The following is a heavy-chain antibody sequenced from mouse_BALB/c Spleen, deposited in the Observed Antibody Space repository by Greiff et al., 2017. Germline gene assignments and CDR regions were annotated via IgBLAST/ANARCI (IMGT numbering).Heavy chain of an antibody. Sequence: EVQLQQSGPELVKPGASVKIPCKASGYTFTDYNMDWVKQSHGKSLEWIGDINPNNGGTIYNQKFKGKATLTVDKSSSTAYMELRSLTSEDTAVYYCARCLYGNYLYAMDYWGQGTSVTVSS. CDR3: ARCLYGNYLYAMDY. CDR2: INPNNGGT. J-gene: IGHJ4*01. D-gene: IGHD2-1*01. CDR1: GYTFTDYN. V-gene: IGHV1-18*01.